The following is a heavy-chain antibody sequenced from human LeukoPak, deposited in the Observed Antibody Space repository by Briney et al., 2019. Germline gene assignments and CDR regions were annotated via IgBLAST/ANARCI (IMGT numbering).Heavy chain of an antibody. Sequence: SETLSLTCAVYGGSFSGYYWSWIRQPPGKGLEWIGEINHSGSTNYNPSLKSRVTISVDTSKNQFSLKLSSVTAADTAVYYCARVAHGPYGSGSYYKTVNWFDPWGQGTLVTVSS. CDR1: GGSFSGYY. J-gene: IGHJ5*02. CDR2: INHSGST. V-gene: IGHV4-34*01. D-gene: IGHD3-10*01. CDR3: ARVAHGPYGSGSYYKTVNWFDP.